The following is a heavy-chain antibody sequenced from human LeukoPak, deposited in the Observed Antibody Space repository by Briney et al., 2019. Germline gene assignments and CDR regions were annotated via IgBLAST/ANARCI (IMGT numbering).Heavy chain of an antibody. D-gene: IGHD3-3*01. CDR2: IYYSGST. Sequence: PSETLSLTCTVSGGSISSYYWSWIRQPPGKGLEWIGYIYYSGSTNYDPSLKSRVTISVDTSKNQFSLKLSSVTAADTAVYYCARDIGGVIFGVVIANWYFDLWGRGTLVTVSS. V-gene: IGHV4-59*01. CDR1: GGSISSYY. CDR3: ARDIGGVIFGVVIANWYFDL. J-gene: IGHJ2*01.